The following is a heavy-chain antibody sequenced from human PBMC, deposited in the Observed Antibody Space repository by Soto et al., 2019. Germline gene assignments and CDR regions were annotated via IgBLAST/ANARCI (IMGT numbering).Heavy chain of an antibody. Sequence: QVQLVQSGAEVKKPGSSVTVSCKASGDTFSSYAISWVRQAPGQGLEWMGGIIPILGTPNYAQKFQGRVTISADKSTSTAYMELSSRRSEDTAVYYCARERSRYDRSGYYRPDYWGQGTLVTVSS. CDR3: ARERSRYDRSGYYRPDY. D-gene: IGHD3-22*01. J-gene: IGHJ4*02. V-gene: IGHV1-69*06. CDR2: IIPILGTP. CDR1: GDTFSSYA.